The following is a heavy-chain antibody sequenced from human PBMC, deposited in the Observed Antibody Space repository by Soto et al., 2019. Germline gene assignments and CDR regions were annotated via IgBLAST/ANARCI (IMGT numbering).Heavy chain of an antibody. Sequence: SETLSLTCAVSGGSISSGGYSWSWIRQPPGKALEWIGHTYHSGNPYYNPSLKSRVIISVDRSKNQFSLKVSSVTAADTAGYYCARRWGRTFDYWGQGTLVTVSP. CDR2: TYHSGNP. J-gene: IGHJ4*02. CDR3: ARRWGRTFDY. CDR1: GGSISSGGYS. D-gene: IGHD7-27*01. V-gene: IGHV4-30-2*01.